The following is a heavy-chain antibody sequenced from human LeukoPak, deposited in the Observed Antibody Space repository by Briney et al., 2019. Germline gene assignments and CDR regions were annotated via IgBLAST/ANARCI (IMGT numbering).Heavy chain of an antibody. CDR2: IIPIFGTA. D-gene: IGHD2-8*01. J-gene: IGHJ3*02. V-gene: IGHV1-69*06. CDR1: GGTFSSYA. Sequence: GASVKVSCKASGGTFSSYAISWVRQAPGQGLEWMGGIIPIFGTANYAQKFQGRVTITADKSTSTAYMELSSLRSEDTAVYYCARPPLGYCTNGVCSDAFGIWGQGTMVTVSS. CDR3: ARPPLGYCTNGVCSDAFGI.